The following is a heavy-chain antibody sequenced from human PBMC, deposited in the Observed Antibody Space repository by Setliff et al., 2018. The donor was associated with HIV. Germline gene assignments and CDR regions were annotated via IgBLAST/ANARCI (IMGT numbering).Heavy chain of an antibody. CDR3: ARGPLLLYY. CDR2: INSSGTT. CDR1: GGSFSNFF. Sequence: SETLSLTCTVSGGSFSNFFWNWIRQPPGKGLEWIGYINSSGTTNYNPSLKSRVTISVDTSKNQFSLKLSSVTAADTAVYYCARGPLLLYYWGQGTLVTVSS. V-gene: IGHV4-4*09. D-gene: IGHD2-15*01. J-gene: IGHJ4*02.